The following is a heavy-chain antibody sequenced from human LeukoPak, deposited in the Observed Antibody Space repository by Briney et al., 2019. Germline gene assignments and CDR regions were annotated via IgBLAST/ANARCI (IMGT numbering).Heavy chain of an antibody. Sequence: SETLSLTCTVSGGSISSYYWSWIRQPPGKGLEWIGYIYYSGSTNYNPSLKSRVTISVDTSKNQFSLKLSSVTAADTAVYYCASTVVTHHDAFDIWGQGTMVTVSS. V-gene: IGHV4-59*08. CDR2: IYYSGST. CDR3: ASTVVTHHDAFDI. D-gene: IGHD4-23*01. J-gene: IGHJ3*02. CDR1: GGSISSYY.